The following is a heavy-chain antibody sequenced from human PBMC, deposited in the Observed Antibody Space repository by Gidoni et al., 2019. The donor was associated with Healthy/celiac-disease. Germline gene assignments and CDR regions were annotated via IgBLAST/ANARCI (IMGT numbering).Heavy chain of an antibody. V-gene: IGHV1-69*01. CDR2: IIPIFGTA. Sequence: QVQLVQSGAEVKKPGSSVRVSCKASGATFSRYAISWVRQAPGQGLEWMGGIIPIFGTANYAQKFQGRVTITADESTSTAYMELSSLRSEDTAVYYCAAVAARSYWYFDLWGRGTLVTVSS. J-gene: IGHJ2*01. CDR3: AAVAARSYWYFDL. D-gene: IGHD6-6*01. CDR1: GATFSRYA.